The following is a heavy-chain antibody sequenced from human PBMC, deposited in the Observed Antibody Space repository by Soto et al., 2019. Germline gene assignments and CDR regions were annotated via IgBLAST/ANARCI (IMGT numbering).Heavy chain of an antibody. J-gene: IGHJ5*02. V-gene: IGHV1-18*01. Sequence: ASVKVSCKASGYTLTSYGISWVRQAPGQGLEWMGWISAYNGNTNYAQKLQGRVTMTTDTSTSTAYMELRSLRSDDTAVYYCARLRGSGSYYPRFDPWGQGTLVTVSS. CDR2: ISAYNGNT. CDR1: GYTLTSYG. CDR3: ARLRGSGSYYPRFDP. D-gene: IGHD3-10*01.